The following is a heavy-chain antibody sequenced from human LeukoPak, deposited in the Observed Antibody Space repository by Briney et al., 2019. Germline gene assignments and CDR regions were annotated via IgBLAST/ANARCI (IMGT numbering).Heavy chain of an antibody. J-gene: IGHJ4*02. D-gene: IGHD3-3*01. CDR1: GFTFSSYD. CDR3: ARDYIAYDPLDY. V-gene: IGHV3-21*01. CDR2: ISSRCTSI. Sequence: SGGSLRLSCAASGFTFSSYDMNWVRQAPGKGLEWVSSISSRCTSIYYADSVKGRFTISRDNAKNSLYLQMNSLRAEDTAVYWCARDYIAYDPLDYWGQGTLVTVSS.